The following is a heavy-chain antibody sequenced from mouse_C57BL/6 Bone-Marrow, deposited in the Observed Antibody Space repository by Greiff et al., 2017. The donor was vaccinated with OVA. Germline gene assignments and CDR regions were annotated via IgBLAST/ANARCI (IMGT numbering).Heavy chain of an antibody. J-gene: IGHJ3*01. CDR3: TTGITTVGAY. D-gene: IGHD1-1*01. CDR1: GFNIKDDY. CDR2: IDPENGDT. V-gene: IGHV14-4*01. Sequence: EVMLVESGAELVRPGASVKLSCTASGFNIKDDYMHWVKQRPEQGLEWIGWIDPENGDTEYASKFQGKATITADTSSNTAYLQLSSLTSEDTAVYYCTTGITTVGAYWGQGTLVTVSA.